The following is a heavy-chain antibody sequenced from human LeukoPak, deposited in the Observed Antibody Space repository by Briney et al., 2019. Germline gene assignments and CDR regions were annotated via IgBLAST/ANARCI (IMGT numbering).Heavy chain of an antibody. CDR3: AKDMYDSRDSYGYYYAMDV. CDR1: GFTFDDYA. V-gene: IGHV3-9*01. CDR2: ISWNSGRF. D-gene: IGHD3-22*01. J-gene: IGHJ6*02. Sequence: GGSLRLSCAASGFTFDDYAMHWVRQVPGKGLEWVSGISWNSGRFGYADSVKGRFTISRDNAKNSLYLQMQSLRCEETALSSFAKDMYDSRDSYGYYYAMDVWGQGTTVTVSS.